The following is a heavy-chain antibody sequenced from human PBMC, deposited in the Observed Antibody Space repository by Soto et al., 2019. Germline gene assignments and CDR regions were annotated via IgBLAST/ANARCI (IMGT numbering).Heavy chain of an antibody. V-gene: IGHV1-69*13. J-gene: IGHJ6*02. Sequence: GASVKVSCKASGGTFSSYAISWVRQAPGQGLEWMGGIIPIFGTANYAQKFQGRVTITADESTSTAYMELSSLRSEDTAVYYCARGVLRYFDWSDPHYYGMDVWGQGTTVTVSS. D-gene: IGHD3-9*01. CDR2: IIPIFGTA. CDR3: ARGVLRYFDWSDPHYYGMDV. CDR1: GGTFSSYA.